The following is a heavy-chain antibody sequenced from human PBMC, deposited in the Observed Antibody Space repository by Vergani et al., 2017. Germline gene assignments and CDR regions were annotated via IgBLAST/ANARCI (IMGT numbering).Heavy chain of an antibody. V-gene: IGHV3-23*04. CDR2: ISGSGGNT. CDR1: GFTFSSYA. Sequence: DVHLAESGGGFFQPGGSLRLSCGASGFTFSSYAMTWVRLAPGKGLQWVSAISGSGGNTFYTDSVKGRFTISRDNSKDTLYLQMNSLRAEDTAVYYCARDGWELLDYFYYMDVWGKGTTVTVSS. CDR3: ARDGWELLDYFYYMDV. D-gene: IGHD1-26*01. J-gene: IGHJ6*03.